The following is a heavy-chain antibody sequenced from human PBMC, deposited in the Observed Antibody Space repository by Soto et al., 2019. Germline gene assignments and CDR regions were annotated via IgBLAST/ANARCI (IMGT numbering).Heavy chain of an antibody. Sequence: GESLKISCDASGYKFTAYWIGWVRQMPGKGLEWMGIIYPGDSETRYSPSFQGQVTISVDKSNSTAYLQWNSLEASDTAIYYCARHIGVAVAGTRWYFDLWGRGTLVTVS. CDR1: GYKFTAYW. CDR3: ARHIGVAVAGTRWYFDL. CDR2: IYPGDSET. V-gene: IGHV5-51*01. J-gene: IGHJ2*01. D-gene: IGHD6-19*01.